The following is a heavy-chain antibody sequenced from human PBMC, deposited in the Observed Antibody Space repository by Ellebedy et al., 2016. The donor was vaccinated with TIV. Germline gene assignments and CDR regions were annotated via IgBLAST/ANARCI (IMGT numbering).Heavy chain of an antibody. CDR2: IPASGTGI. D-gene: IGHD1-1*01. Sequence: GESLKISCAGSGFTFSDYFMSWVRQAPGKGLEWISYIPASGTGIYYADSVKGRFTVARANANKSLHLQMNTLRGDDTAVYYCGRAREPGPFAYYYYGMDVWGQGTTVTVSS. V-gene: IGHV3-11*01. J-gene: IGHJ6*02. CDR1: GFTFSDYF. CDR3: GRAREPGPFAYYYYGMDV.